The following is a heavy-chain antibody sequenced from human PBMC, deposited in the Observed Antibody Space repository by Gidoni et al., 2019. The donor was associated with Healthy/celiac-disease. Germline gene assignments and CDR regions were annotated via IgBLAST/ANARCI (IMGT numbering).Heavy chain of an antibody. D-gene: IGHD3-10*01. CDR2: INHSGST. Sequence: QVQLQQWGAGLLKPSETLSLTCAVYGGSFSYSSWRLIPPPPGKGLSWIGEINHSGSTNYNPSLKSRVTISVDTSKNQFSLKLSSVTAADTAVYYCARGLSRQSKNLMVRGVHPPHAFDIWGQGTMVTVSS. CDR3: ARGLSRQSKNLMVRGVHPPHAFDI. V-gene: IGHV4-34*01. J-gene: IGHJ3*02. CDR1: GGSFSYSS.